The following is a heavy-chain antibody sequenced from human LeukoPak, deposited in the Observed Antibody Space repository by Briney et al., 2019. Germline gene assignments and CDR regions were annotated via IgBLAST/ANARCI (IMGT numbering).Heavy chain of an antibody. J-gene: IGHJ4*02. CDR3: ATGLVGATGALDC. CDR2: IKEDGGQR. CDR1: GFTFSNYW. Sequence: GGSLRLSCAASGFTFSNYWMSWVRQAPGKGLEWVANIKEDGGQRYYVDSVEGRFTISRDNAKNSLYLQMNSLRAEDTAVYYCATGLVGATGALDCWGQGTLVTVSS. V-gene: IGHV3-7*01. D-gene: IGHD1-26*01.